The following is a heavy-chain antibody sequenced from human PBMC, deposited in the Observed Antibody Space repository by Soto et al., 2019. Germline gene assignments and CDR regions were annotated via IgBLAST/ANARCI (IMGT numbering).Heavy chain of an antibody. Sequence: EVQLVESGEDLVQRGGSLRLSCAASGFPFSSYWMHWVRHTPGKGLDWVARISGDGVTTYYADSVTGRFTVSRDNAKNTLSLQISGLRAEDTAVYYCAREYYGLLTGYYTDYWGQGTLVSVSS. D-gene: IGHD3-9*01. J-gene: IGHJ4*02. CDR1: GFPFSSYW. CDR2: ISGDGVTT. V-gene: IGHV3-74*01. CDR3: AREYYGLLTGYYTDY.